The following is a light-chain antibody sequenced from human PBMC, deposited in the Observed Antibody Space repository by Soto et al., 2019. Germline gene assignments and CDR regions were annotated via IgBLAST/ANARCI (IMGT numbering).Light chain of an antibody. CDR3: QQYNSYSEA. J-gene: IGKJ1*01. CDR2: GAS. V-gene: IGKV1-5*01. CDR1: QNIYST. Sequence: IQITQSPTALSAPLADRVTITCRTSQNIYSTLNWYQQKAGRAPAVLIYGASNLQGGVPLRFSGSGSGTEFTLTISSLQPDDFATYYCQQYNSYSEAFGQGTKVDIK.